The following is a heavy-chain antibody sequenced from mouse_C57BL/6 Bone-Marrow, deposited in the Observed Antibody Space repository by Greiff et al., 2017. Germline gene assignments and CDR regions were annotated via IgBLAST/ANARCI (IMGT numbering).Heavy chain of an antibody. J-gene: IGHJ4*01. CDR2: IDPSDSYT. CDR1: GYTSTSYW. V-gene: IGHV1-59*01. CDR3: ARRGHYYAMDY. Sequence: QVQLQQPGAELVRPGTSVKLSCKASGYTSTSYWMHWVKQRPGQGLEWIGVIDPSDSYTNYNQKFKGKATLTVDTSSSTAYMQLSSLTSEDSAVYYCARRGHYYAMDYWGQGTSVTVSS.